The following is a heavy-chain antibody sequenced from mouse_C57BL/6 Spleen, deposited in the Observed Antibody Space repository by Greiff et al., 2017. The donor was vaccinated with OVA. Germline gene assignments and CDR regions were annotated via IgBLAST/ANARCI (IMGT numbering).Heavy chain of an antibody. V-gene: IGHV1-82*01. CDR3: ARGSYGSSSVDY. Sequence: QVQLQQSGPELVKPGASVKISCKASGYAFSSSWMNWVKQRPGKGLEWIGRIYPGDGDTNYNGKFKGKATLTADKSSSTAYMQLSSLTSEDSAVYFCARGSYGSSSVDYWGQGTTLTVSS. D-gene: IGHD1-1*01. J-gene: IGHJ2*01. CDR1: GYAFSSSW. CDR2: IYPGDGDT.